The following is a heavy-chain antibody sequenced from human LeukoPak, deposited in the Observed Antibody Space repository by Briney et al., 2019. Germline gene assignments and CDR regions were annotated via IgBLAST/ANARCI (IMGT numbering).Heavy chain of an antibody. CDR3: ARGGAFVVVAATRGYYFDY. Sequence: SETLSLTCAVYGGSFSGSYSTWIRQPPGKGLEWIGEINHSGSTNYDPSLKSRVTISVDTSKNQFSLKLSSVTAADTAVYYCARGGAFVVVAATRGYYFDYWGQGTLVTVSS. V-gene: IGHV4-34*01. CDR1: GGSFSGSY. D-gene: IGHD2-15*01. J-gene: IGHJ4*02. CDR2: INHSGST.